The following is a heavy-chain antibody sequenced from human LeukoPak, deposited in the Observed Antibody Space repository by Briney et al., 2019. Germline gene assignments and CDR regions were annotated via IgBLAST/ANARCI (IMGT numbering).Heavy chain of an antibody. CDR1: GFTFSSYT. CDR2: ISSASSYI. V-gene: IGHV3-21*01. D-gene: IGHD6-13*01. CDR3: ARDARIVAAGTVIDS. Sequence: GGSLRLSCAASGFTFSSYTMNWVRQAPGKGLEWVSSISSASSYIYYVDSLKDRFTISRDNAKNSLDLQMNSLRAEDTAVYYCARDARIVAAGTVIDSWGQGTLVTVSS. J-gene: IGHJ4*02.